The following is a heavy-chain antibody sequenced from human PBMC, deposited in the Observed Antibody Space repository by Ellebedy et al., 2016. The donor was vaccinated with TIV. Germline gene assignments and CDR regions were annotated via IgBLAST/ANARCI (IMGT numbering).Heavy chain of an antibody. V-gene: IGHV2-5*01. CDR2: IYGNDVE. CDR1: GFSLSTSEVG. J-gene: IGHJ4*02. D-gene: IGHD2-15*01. Sequence: SGPTLVKPTQTLTLTCTFSGFSLSTSEVGVGWIRQPPGKALEWLTHIYGNDVEKYSTSLRTRLTITKDTSKNQVVLTMTNMDPVDTATYYCARVSALRLYSFDYWGQGTLVTVSS. CDR3: ARVSALRLYSFDY.